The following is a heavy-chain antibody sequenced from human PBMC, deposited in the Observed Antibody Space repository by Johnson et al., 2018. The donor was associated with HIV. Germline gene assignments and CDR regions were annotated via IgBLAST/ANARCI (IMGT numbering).Heavy chain of an antibody. V-gene: IGHV3-7*01. D-gene: IGHD6-6*01. CDR3: AKVLAGIAARPLTFDAFDI. CDR2: IRQDGGEN. J-gene: IGHJ3*02. Sequence: VQLVESGGGLVKPGGSLRLPCAASGFTFSNAWMTWVRQAPGKGLEGVAYIRQDGGENYYADSVKGRFTISRANSKNTLYLQMNSLRAEDTAVYYCAKVLAGIAARPLTFDAFDIWGQGTMVTVSS. CDR1: GFTFSNAW.